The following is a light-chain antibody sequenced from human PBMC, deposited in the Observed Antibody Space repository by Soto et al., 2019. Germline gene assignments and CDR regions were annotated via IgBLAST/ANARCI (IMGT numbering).Light chain of an antibody. CDR3: QQYDSSPRT. CDR2: GAS. J-gene: IGKJ1*01. CDR1: QTVSSSY. V-gene: IGKV3-20*01. Sequence: EIVLTQSPGTLSLSPGERATLSCRASQTVSSSYLAWYQQKLGQAPRLLIYGASSRATDIPDRFSGSGSGTDFTLTISRLEPEDFAVYYCQQYDSSPRTFGQGTKV.